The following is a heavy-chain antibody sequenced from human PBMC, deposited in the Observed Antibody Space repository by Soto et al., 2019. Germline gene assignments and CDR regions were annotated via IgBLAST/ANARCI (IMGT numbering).Heavy chain of an antibody. CDR2: FYYSEYT. Sequence: SETLSPTCNVSGGAIRSYYWSWIRQPPGKRLEWIGYFYYSEYTNYNHSHNSRVNISVGTSKNQLSLTLSSVTAADTAVNYCAIGGGRFNYGMAFLGKGT. D-gene: IGHD3-10*01. CDR1: GGAIRSYY. J-gene: IGHJ6*04. CDR3: AIGGGRFNYGMAF. V-gene: IGHV4-59*01.